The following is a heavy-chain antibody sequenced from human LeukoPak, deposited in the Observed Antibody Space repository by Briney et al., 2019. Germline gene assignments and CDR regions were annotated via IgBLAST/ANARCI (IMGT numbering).Heavy chain of an antibody. Sequence: PSETLSLTCTVSGGSISSSSFYWGWIRQPPGKELEWIGSIYYSGSTYYNQSLKSRVTISVDTSNNEFSLKLSSVTAADTAIYYCAKQSTVTMIRGVPFDYWGQGILVTVSS. V-gene: IGHV4-39*07. CDR3: AKQSTVTMIRGVPFDY. CDR1: GGSISSSSFY. CDR2: IYYSGST. D-gene: IGHD3-10*01. J-gene: IGHJ4*02.